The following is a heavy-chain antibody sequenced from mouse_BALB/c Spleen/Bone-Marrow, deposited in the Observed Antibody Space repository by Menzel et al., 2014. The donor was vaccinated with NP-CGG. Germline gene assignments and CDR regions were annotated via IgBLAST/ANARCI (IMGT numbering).Heavy chain of an antibody. CDR1: GFTFSDYG. Sequence: EVQLVESGGGLVQPGGSRKLSCAASGFTFSDYGMAWVRQALGKGPEWVAFISNLAYSIYCADSVTGRFTISRENAKNTLYLEMSSLRSEDTAMYYCARGGIYYGNYLANWGQGTLVTVSA. V-gene: IGHV5-15*02. J-gene: IGHJ3*01. D-gene: IGHD2-1*01. CDR2: ISNLAYSI. CDR3: ARGGIYYGNYLAN.